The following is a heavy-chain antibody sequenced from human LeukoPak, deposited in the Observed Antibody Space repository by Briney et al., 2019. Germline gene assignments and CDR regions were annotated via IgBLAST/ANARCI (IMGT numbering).Heavy chain of an antibody. D-gene: IGHD4-23*01. CDR1: GFTFSSYW. Sequence: GGSLRLSCAASGFTFSSYWMSWVRQAPGKGLEWVANIKQDGSEKYYVDSVKGRFTISRDNAKNSLYLQMNSPRAEDAAVYYCASYGGNIGATGRPLTDYYFDYWGQGTLVAVSS. CDR2: IKQDGSEK. J-gene: IGHJ4*02. V-gene: IGHV3-7*01. CDR3: ASYGGNIGATGRPLTDYYFDY.